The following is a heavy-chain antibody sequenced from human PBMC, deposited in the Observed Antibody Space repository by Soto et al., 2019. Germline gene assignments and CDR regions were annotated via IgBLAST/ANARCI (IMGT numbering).Heavy chain of an antibody. V-gene: IGHV1-8*01. D-gene: IGHD6-25*01. Sequence: QVQLVQSGAEVKKPGASVKVSCKASGYTFTSYDINWVRQATGQGLEWMGWMNPNSGNTGYAQKFQGRVTMTRNTSISTAYMELSSLRSDDTAVYYCASLAGDAYYYYGMDVWGQGTTVTVSS. J-gene: IGHJ6*02. CDR3: ASLAGDAYYYYGMDV. CDR1: GYTFTSYD. CDR2: MNPNSGNT.